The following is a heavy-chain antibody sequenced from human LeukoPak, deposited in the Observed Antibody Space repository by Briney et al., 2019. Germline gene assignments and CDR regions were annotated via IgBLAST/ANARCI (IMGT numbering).Heavy chain of an antibody. D-gene: IGHD2-2*01. V-gene: IGHV3-30*04. Sequence: GRSLRLSCAASGFTFSSYAMHWVRQAPGKGLEWVAVISYDGSNKYYADSVKGRFTISRDNSKNTLYLQMNSLRAEDTAVYYCASLLGYCSSTSCPIVGPMDVWGQGTTVTVSS. CDR2: ISYDGSNK. CDR1: GFTFSSYA. J-gene: IGHJ6*02. CDR3: ASLLGYCSSTSCPIVGPMDV.